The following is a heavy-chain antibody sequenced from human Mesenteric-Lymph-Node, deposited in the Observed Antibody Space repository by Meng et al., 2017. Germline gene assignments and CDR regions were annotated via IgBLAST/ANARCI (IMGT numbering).Heavy chain of an antibody. D-gene: IGHD6-19*01. Sequence: GPRLVHASQLPSPHTTVPVGAGSSGGDYWTRIRQHPGKGLEWLGHNYYSGSTFYNPSLKRRVIISIDTSKNQFSLNLRSVTAADTAVYFCARVSSGWDYFDYWGQGTLVTVSS. CDR2: NYYSGST. V-gene: IGHV4-31*03. J-gene: IGHJ4*02. CDR3: ARVSSGWDYFDY. CDR1: VGAGSSGGDY.